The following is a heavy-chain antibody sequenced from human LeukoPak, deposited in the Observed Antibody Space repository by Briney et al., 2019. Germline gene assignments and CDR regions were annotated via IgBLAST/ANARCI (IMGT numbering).Heavy chain of an antibody. J-gene: IGHJ4*02. CDR3: AKMGDTAMDYFDY. CDR1: GFTFGSYA. V-gene: IGHV3-23*01. CDR2: ISGGGDST. D-gene: IGHD5-18*01. Sequence: GGSLRLSCAVSGFTFGSYAMSWVRQAPGKGLEWVSAISGGGDSTYYADSVKGRFAISRDNSKNTLYLQMNSLRAEDTAVYYCAKMGDTAMDYFDYWGQGTLVTVSS.